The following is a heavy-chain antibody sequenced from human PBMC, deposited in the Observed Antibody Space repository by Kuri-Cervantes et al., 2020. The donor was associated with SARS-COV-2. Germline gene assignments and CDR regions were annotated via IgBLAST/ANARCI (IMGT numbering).Heavy chain of an antibody. V-gene: IGHV3-21*01. D-gene: IGHD6-19*01. J-gene: IGHJ5*02. CDR2: ISSSSSYI. Sequence: GESLKISCAASGFTFSSYSMNWVRQAPGKGLEWVSSISSSSSYIYYADSVKGRFTISRDSAKNSLYLQMNSLRAEDTAVYYCARDIEPYLSIAVAGPVDWSDPWGQGTLVTVSS. CDR3: ARDIEPYLSIAVAGPVDWSDP. CDR1: GFTFSSYS.